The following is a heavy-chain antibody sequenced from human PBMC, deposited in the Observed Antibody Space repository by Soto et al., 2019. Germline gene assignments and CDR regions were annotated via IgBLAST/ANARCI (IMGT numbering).Heavy chain of an antibody. D-gene: IGHD6-6*01. CDR1: CGSMRNYY. Sequence: SETLSLTCSVSCGSMRNYYWNWIRQPPGRGLEWIGYVYHSGSTNYNPSLKSRVSMSVDVSRNHFSLTLHSVTAADTAVYFCKSSYSTSSSPDYWGQGTLVTVSS. V-gene: IGHV4-59*01. CDR3: KSSYSTSSSPDY. CDR2: VYHSGST. J-gene: IGHJ4*02.